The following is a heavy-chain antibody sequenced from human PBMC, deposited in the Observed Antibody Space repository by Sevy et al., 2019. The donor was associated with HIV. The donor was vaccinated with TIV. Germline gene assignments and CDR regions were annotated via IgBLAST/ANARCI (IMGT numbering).Heavy chain of an antibody. Sequence: GGSLRLSCAASGFNVSSNYMNWVRQAPGKGLEWVSVIYSGTNTYYADSVKGRFTISRDTSKNTLYLQMNSLRAEDTAVYYCARDGITYYYDSSGYYTSGYGMDVWGQGTTVTVSS. CDR2: IYSGTNT. V-gene: IGHV3-53*01. CDR3: ARDGITYYYDSSGYYTSGYGMDV. D-gene: IGHD3-22*01. CDR1: GFNVSSNY. J-gene: IGHJ6*02.